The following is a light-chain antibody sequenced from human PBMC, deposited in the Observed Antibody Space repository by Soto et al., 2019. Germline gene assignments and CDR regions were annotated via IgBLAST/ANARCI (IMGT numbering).Light chain of an antibody. CDR1: QSVSSF. CDR2: DAS. V-gene: IGKV3-11*01. J-gene: IGKJ4*01. Sequence: EIVLTQSPATLSLSPGERATLSCRASQSVSSFLAWYQQKPGQAPRLLIYDASNSANGIPTRFSGSGSGTDFTLAIRSLEPEDFAVYYCQHRSDWTLTFGGGTKVEIK. CDR3: QHRSDWTLT.